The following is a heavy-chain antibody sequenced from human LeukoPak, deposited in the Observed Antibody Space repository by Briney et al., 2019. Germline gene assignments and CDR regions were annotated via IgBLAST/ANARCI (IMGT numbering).Heavy chain of an antibody. CDR2: IYHTGST. CDR1: GYSISRGYY. D-gene: IGHD3-10*01. V-gene: IGHV4-38-2*01. CDR3: ARAGWIITSGIDY. Sequence: SETLSLTCGVSGYSISRGYYWAWIRQPPGKGLEWIGTIYHTGSTYYTPSLGSRVTISVDTSKNEFSLNLNSVTAADTAVYYCARAGWIITSGIDYWGQGALVTVSA. J-gene: IGHJ4*02.